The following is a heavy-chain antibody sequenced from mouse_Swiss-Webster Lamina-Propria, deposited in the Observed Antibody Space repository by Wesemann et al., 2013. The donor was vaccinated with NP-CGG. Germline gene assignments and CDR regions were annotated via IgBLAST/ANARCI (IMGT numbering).Heavy chain of an antibody. CDR1: GFTFSDYY. CDR3: ARDGGYYAMDY. CDR2: INYDGSST. Sequence: VESEGGLVQPGSSMKLSCTASGFTFSDYYMAWVRQVPEKGLEWVANINYDGSSTYYLDSLKSRFIISRDNAKNILYLQMSSLKSEDTATYYCARDGGYYAMDYWGQGTSVTVSS. J-gene: IGHJ4*01. V-gene: IGHV5-16*01.